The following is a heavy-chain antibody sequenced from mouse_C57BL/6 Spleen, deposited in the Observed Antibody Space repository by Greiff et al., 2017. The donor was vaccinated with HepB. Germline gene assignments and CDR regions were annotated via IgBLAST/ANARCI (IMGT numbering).Heavy chain of an antibody. CDR2: IDPETGGT. J-gene: IGHJ3*01. D-gene: IGHD4-1*01. CDR3: AKRTGTAAY. CDR1: GYTFTDYE. Sequence: QVQLQQSGAELVRPGASVTLSCKASGYTFTDYEMHWVKQTPVHGLEWIGAIDPETGGTAYNQKFKGKAILTADKSASTAYMELRSLTSEDSAVYYGAKRTGTAAYWGQGTLGTGSA. V-gene: IGHV1-15*01.